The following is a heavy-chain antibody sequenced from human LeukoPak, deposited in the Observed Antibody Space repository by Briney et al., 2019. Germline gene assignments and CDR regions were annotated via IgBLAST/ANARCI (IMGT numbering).Heavy chain of an antibody. D-gene: IGHD3-3*01. CDR2: IYYSGST. CDR3: ARLGWSGYYINWFDP. V-gene: IGHV4-39*01. Sequence: SETLSLTCTVSGGSISSSSYYWGWIRQPPGKGLEWIGGIYYSGSTYYNPSLKSRVTISVDTSKNQFFLKLSSVTAADTAVYYCARLGWSGYYINWFDPWGQGTLVTVSS. J-gene: IGHJ5*02. CDR1: GGSISSSSYY.